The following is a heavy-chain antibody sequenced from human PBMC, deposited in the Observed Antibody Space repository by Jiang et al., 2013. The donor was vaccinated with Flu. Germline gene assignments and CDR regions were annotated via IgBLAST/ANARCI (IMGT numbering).Heavy chain of an antibody. V-gene: IGHV4-39*07. CDR1: GASVSISSYY. J-gene: IGHJ4*02. D-gene: IGHD3-10*01. CDR2: VDYRGKT. Sequence: VLLKPSETLSLTCSVSGASVSISSYYWTWIRQPPGKGLEWIGSVDYRGKTYYNPSLHSRVTVSVDTSKNRFSLKLTSVTAADTAIYYCAREAGLWFGELRAPFDYWGQGILVTVSS. CDR3: AREAGLWFGELRAPFDY.